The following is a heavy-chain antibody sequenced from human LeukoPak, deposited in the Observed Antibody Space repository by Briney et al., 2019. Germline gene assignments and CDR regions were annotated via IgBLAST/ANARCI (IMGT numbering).Heavy chain of an antibody. V-gene: IGHV4-39*01. CDR1: GGSISSSNYY. J-gene: IGHJ4*02. D-gene: IGHD4-23*01. CDR3: APGGYGGNAFDY. Sequence: SETLSLTCTVSGGSISSSNYYWGWIRQPPGKGLEWIGSIYYSGSTYYNPSLKSRVTISVDTSKNQFSLKLSSVTAADTAVYYCAPGGYGGNAFDYWGQGTLVTVSS. CDR2: IYYSGST.